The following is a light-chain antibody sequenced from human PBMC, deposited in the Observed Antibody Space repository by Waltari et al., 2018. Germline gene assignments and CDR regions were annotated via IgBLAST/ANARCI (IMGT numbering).Light chain of an antibody. J-gene: IGKJ4*01. CDR2: CAS. CDR3: QQYNNWPFT. CDR1: QSVSSN. V-gene: IGKV3-15*01. Sequence: EIVMTQSPATLSVSPGERATLSCRASQSVSSNLAWYQPKPGQAPRLLIYCASTRATGNPARFSGSGAGTECTLTISSMQSEDFAVYYCQQYNNWPFTFGGGTKVEIK.